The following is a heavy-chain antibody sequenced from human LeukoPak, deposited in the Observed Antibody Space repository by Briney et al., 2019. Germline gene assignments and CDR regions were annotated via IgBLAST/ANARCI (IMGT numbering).Heavy chain of an antibody. CDR3: ARESFQRDGYFDY. D-gene: IGHD5-24*01. Sequence: GSSVTVSCTASGGTFSSYAISWVRQAPGQGLEWMGGIIPIFGTANYAQKFQGRVTITADESTSTAYMELSSLRSEDTAVYYCARESFQRDGYFDYWGQGTLVTVSS. V-gene: IGHV1-69*01. CDR2: IIPIFGTA. J-gene: IGHJ4*02. CDR1: GGTFSSYA.